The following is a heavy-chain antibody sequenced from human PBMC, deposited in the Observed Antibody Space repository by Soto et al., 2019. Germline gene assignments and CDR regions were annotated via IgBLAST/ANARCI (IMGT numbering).Heavy chain of an antibody. V-gene: IGHV3-74*01. J-gene: IGHJ4*02. Sequence: EVQLVESGGGLVQPGGSLRLSCAASGFTFSSYWMHWVRQAPGKGLVWVSRINSDGSSTSYADSVKGRFTISRDNAKNTLYLQMNSLRAEDTAVYYCASLGYSSGWRTFDYWGQETLVTVSS. D-gene: IGHD6-19*01. CDR3: ASLGYSSGWRTFDY. CDR2: INSDGSST. CDR1: GFTFSSYW.